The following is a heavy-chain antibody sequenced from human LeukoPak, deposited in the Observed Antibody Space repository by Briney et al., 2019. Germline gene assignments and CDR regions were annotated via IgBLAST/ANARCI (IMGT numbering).Heavy chain of an antibody. CDR3: ARQSMVSSWFPFDY. V-gene: IGHV1-2*04. Sequence: ASVKVSCKASGYIFTGYYMHWVRQAPGQGLEWMGWINPNSGGTNYAQKFQGWVTMTRDTSISTAYMELSRLRSDDTAVYYCARQSMVSSWFPFDYWGQGTLVTVSS. CDR1: GYIFTGYY. CDR2: INPNSGGT. D-gene: IGHD6-13*01. J-gene: IGHJ4*02.